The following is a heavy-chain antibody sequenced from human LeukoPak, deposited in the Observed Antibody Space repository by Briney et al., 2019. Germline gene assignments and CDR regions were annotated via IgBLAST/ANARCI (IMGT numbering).Heavy chain of an antibody. D-gene: IGHD1-1*01. CDR2: IYHSGST. CDR1: GYSISSGYY. J-gene: IGHJ5*02. CDR3: ARHLDWFDP. Sequence: SETLSLTCAVSGYSISSGYYWGWIRQPPGKGLEWIGSIYHSGSTYYNPSLKSRVTISVDTSKNQFSLKLSSVTAADTAVYYCARHLDWFDPWGQGTLATVSS. V-gene: IGHV4-38-2*01.